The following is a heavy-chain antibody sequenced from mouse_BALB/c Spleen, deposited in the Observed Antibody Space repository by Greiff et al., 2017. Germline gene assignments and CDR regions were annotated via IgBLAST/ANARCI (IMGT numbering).Heavy chain of an antibody. D-gene: IGHD1-1*01. Sequence: VQLQQSGAELAKPGASVKMSCKASGYSFTGYTMNWVKQSHGKNLEWIGLINPYNGGTSYNQKFQGKATITADTSSNTAYLQLSSLTSEDTAVYYCARGLLLRSYYYAMDYWGQGTSVTVSS. CDR1: GYSFTGYT. V-gene: IGHV1S29*02. J-gene: IGHJ4*01. CDR3: ARGLLLRSYYYAMDY. CDR2: INPYNGGT.